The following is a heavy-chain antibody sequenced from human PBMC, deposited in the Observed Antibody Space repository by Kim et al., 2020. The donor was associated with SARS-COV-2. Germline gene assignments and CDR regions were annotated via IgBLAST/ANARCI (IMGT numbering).Heavy chain of an antibody. Sequence: GESLKISCKGSGYSFTSYWISWVRQMPGKGLEWMGRIDPSDSYTNYSPSFQGHVTISADKSISTAYLQWSSLKASDTAMYYCASSRGYYYDSSGHQDIHYYYGMDVWGQGTTVTVSS. D-gene: IGHD3-22*01. CDR3: ASSRGYYYDSSGHQDIHYYYGMDV. CDR2: IDPSDSYT. V-gene: IGHV5-10-1*01. J-gene: IGHJ6*02. CDR1: GYSFTSYW.